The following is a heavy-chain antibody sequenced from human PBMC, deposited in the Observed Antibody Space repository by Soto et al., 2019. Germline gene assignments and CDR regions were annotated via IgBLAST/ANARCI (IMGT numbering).Heavy chain of an antibody. CDR3: ARNHRPTETFYYYYGMDV. Sequence: PGGSLRLSCTASGVTFSSYAMSWVRQAPGKGLEWVSDITASGVNTYYADSVKGRFTFSRDNSKKTLYLQMNNLRAEDTAIYYCARNHRPTETFYYYYGMDVWGPGTTVTVS. CDR2: ITASGVNT. D-gene: IGHD4-4*01. CDR1: GVTFSSYA. V-gene: IGHV3-23*01. J-gene: IGHJ6*02.